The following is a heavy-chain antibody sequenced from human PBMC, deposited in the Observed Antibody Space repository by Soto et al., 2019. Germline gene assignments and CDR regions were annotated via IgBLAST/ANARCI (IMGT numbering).Heavy chain of an antibody. CDR3: VRGGGGVLCDP. CDR2: ISPGSRYP. V-gene: IGHV3-11*06. Sequence: GGSLRLSCAGSGFTFGDSYMSWIRQAPGKGLEWLSYISPGSRYPAYADSVKGRFTISRDNAKRSLYLQMMSLTAEDTAIYYCVRGGGGVLCDPWGQGTMVTVSS. D-gene: IGHD2-15*01. CDR1: GFTFGDSY. J-gene: IGHJ5*02.